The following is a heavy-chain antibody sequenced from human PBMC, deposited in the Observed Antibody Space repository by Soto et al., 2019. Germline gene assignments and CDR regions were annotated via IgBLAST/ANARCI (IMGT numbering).Heavy chain of an antibody. Sequence: ASVKVSCKASGYTFTSYYMHWVRQAPGQGLEWMGIINPSGGSTSYAQKFQGRVTMTGDTSTSTVYMELSSLRSEDTAVYYCAMIAGYSRSKDDAFDIWGQGTMVTVSS. D-gene: IGHD6-13*01. J-gene: IGHJ3*02. CDR2: INPSGGST. CDR3: AMIAGYSRSKDDAFDI. CDR1: GYTFTSYY. V-gene: IGHV1-46*03.